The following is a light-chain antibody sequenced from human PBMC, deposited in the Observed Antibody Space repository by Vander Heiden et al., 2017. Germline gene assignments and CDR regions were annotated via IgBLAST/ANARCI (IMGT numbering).Light chain of an antibody. CDR3: QQRSNWPPEVT. Sequence: EIVLTQSPATLSLSPGERATLSCRASQSVSNYLAWYQHKPGQAPRLLIYEASNRAAGIPARFSGSGSGTDFTLTISSLEPEDFAVYYCQQRSNWPPEVTFGGGTKVEIK. CDR2: EAS. V-gene: IGKV3-11*01. CDR1: QSVSNY. J-gene: IGKJ4*01.